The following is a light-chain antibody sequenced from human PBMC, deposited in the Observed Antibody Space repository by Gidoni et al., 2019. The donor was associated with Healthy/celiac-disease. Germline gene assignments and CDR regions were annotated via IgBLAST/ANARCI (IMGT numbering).Light chain of an antibody. J-gene: IGLJ2*01. CDR1: SSNIGAGYD. CDR2: DNS. CDR3: QSYDSSLSGYVV. Sequence: QSVLTQPPSVSGPPGQSVTISCTGSSSNIGAGYDVHWYQQLPGTAPKLLIYDNSNRPSGVPDRFSGSKSGTSASLAITGLQAEDEADYYCQSYDSSLSGYVVFGGGTKLTVL. V-gene: IGLV1-40*01.